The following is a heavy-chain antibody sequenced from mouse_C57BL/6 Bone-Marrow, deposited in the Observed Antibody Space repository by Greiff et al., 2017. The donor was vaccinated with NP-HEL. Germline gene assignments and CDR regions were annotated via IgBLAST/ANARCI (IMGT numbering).Heavy chain of an antibody. V-gene: IGHV1-81*01. J-gene: IGHJ3*01. CDR2: IYPRGGNT. CDR3: ARWHY. CDR1: GYTFTSYG. Sequence: QVQLQQSGAELARPGASVKLSCKASGYTFTSYGISWVKQRPGQGLEWIGEIYPRGGNTYYNEKFKGKATLTADKSSSTAYMELRSLTSEDSAVYFCARWHYWGQGTLVTVSA. D-gene: IGHD3-1*01.